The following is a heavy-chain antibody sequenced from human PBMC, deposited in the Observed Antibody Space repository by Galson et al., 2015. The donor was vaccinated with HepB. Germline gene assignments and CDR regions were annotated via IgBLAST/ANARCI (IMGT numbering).Heavy chain of an antibody. CDR1: GDSVSSNNVA. CDR3: ARGRPTYFAMDV. Sequence: CAISGDSVSSNNVAWNRIRQSPSRGLEWLGRTYYRSKWFNEYAVSVKSRITINPDTSKNQFSLQLNSVTPEDTAVYYCARGRPTYFAMDVWGQGTTVTVSS. D-gene: IGHD1-1*01. V-gene: IGHV6-1*01. J-gene: IGHJ6*02. CDR2: TYYRSKWFN.